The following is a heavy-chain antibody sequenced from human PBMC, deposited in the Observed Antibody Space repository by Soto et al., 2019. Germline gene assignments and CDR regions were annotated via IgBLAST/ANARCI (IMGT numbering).Heavy chain of an antibody. Sequence: SSVKVSCKASEYAFTSFYIHWVRQAPGQGLECMGWINTNSGGTIYAQKFQGRVTVTRDTSINTAYMELSRLTSDDTAVYFCAGYYYDVLTGPGGHSNWGQGTLVTVSS. CDR1: EYAFTSFY. J-gene: IGHJ4*02. D-gene: IGHD3-9*01. CDR3: AGYYYDVLTGPGGHSN. CDR2: INTNSGGT. V-gene: IGHV1-2*02.